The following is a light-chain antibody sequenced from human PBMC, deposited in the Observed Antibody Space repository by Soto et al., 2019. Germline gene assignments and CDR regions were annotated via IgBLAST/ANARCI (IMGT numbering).Light chain of an antibody. CDR2: DVS. J-gene: IGKJ1*01. CDR3: QHYKMYSPWT. CDR1: QSISSW. V-gene: IGKV1-5*01. Sequence: DIQMTQSPSTLSASVGDRVTITCRASQSISSWLAWYQQTPGKAPKLLIYDVSSLQSGVPSRFSVSGSGTEFTLTISSLQPDDFATYYCQHYKMYSPWTFGQGTKVDIK.